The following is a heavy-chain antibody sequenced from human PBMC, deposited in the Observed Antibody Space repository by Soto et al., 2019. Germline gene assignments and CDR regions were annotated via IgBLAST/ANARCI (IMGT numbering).Heavy chain of an antibody. CDR2: IYYSGST. D-gene: IGHD3-22*01. CDR1: GGSISGGGYY. Sequence: SETLSLTCTVSGGSISGGGYYWSWIRQHPGKGLEWIGYIYYSGSTYYNPSLKSRVTISVDTSKNQFSLKLSSVTAADTAVYYCARENYDSSGYYYAEAPDAFDIWGQGTMVTVSS. V-gene: IGHV4-31*03. CDR3: ARENYDSSGYYYAEAPDAFDI. J-gene: IGHJ3*02.